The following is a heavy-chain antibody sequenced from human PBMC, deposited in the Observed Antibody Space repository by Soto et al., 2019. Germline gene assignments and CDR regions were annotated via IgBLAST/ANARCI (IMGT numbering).Heavy chain of an antibody. D-gene: IGHD6-6*01. J-gene: IGHJ4*02. V-gene: IGHV3-74*01. Sequence: WGSLRLSCVASGFTFSNYWMHWVRQAPGKGLVWVSRIKSDGSSTNYADPVKGRFTISRDNAKNTLYLQMNSLRAEDTAVYYCARDAAGARPDYWGQGTLVNVSS. CDR1: GFTFSNYW. CDR2: IKSDGSST. CDR3: ARDAAGARPDY.